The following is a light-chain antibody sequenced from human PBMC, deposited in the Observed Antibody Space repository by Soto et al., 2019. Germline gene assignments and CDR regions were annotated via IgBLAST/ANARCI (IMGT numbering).Light chain of an antibody. CDR1: QDISRW. Sequence: DIQMTQSPSSVSASVGDRVTITCRASQDISRWLAWYQQKPGKAPRLLIYDASNLESGVPSRFSGSGSGTDFTITISSLQPEDSATYYCQQNNIFSRTFGRGTNVEVK. CDR2: DAS. V-gene: IGKV1-12*01. J-gene: IGKJ1*01. CDR3: QQNNIFSRT.